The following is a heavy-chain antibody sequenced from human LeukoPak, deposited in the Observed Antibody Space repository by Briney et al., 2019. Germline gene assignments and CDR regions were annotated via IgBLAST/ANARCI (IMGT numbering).Heavy chain of an antibody. Sequence: SCKASGGTFSSYGMHWVRQAPGKGLEWVAFIRYDGSNKYYADSVKGRFTISRDNSKNTLYLQMNSLRAEDTAVYYCAKDPSFRPGYFDYWGQGTLVTVSS. V-gene: IGHV3-30*02. CDR3: AKDPSFRPGYFDY. CDR2: IRYDGSNK. J-gene: IGHJ4*02. CDR1: GGTFSSYG.